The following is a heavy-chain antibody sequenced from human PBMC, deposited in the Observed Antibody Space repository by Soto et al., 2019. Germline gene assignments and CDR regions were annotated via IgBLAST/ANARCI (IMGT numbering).Heavy chain of an antibody. V-gene: IGHV3-48*01. CDR1: GFTFSNYN. CDR3: ARVSPSGNRYYYYGMDV. D-gene: IGHD2-15*01. J-gene: IGHJ6*02. CDR2: ISSSSSTI. Sequence: EVQLVESGGGLVQPGGSLRLSFAASGFTFSNYNMNWVRQAPGKGLEWVSYISSSSSTIYYADLVKGRFTISRDNAKNSLYLQMNSLRAEDTAVYYCARVSPSGNRYYYYGMDVWGQGTTVTVSS.